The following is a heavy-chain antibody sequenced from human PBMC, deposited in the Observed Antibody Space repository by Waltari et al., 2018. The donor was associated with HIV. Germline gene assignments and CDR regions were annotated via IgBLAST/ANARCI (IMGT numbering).Heavy chain of an antibody. CDR1: GDAVSSGSFY. V-gene: IGHV4-61*01. CDR3: ARVIAAAGLRFDS. Sequence: QVQLQESGPGLVKPSETLSLTCTVSGDAVSSGSFYWSWMRQPPGKGLEWLGNTYYSGRTSYNPSRKSRVTISIDASKNQFSLKLRSVTAADTAVYYCARVIAAAGLRFDSWGQGTLVTVS. D-gene: IGHD6-13*01. CDR2: TYYSGRT. J-gene: IGHJ4*02.